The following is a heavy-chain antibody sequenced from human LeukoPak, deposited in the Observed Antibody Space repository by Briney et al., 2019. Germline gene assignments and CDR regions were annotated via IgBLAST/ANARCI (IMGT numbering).Heavy chain of an antibody. CDR2: IYYSGST. Sequence: PADAQPLTCTFSDLYLSLYHRSWPQEPPGQGVDWLGYIYYSGSTNYNPSLKSRVTISVDTSKNQFSLKLSSVTAADTAVYYCASNGRYSSGWYGFDYWGQGTLVTVSS. V-gene: IGHV4-59*01. J-gene: IGHJ4*02. D-gene: IGHD6-19*01. CDR3: ASNGRYSSGWYGFDY. CDR1: DLYLSLYH.